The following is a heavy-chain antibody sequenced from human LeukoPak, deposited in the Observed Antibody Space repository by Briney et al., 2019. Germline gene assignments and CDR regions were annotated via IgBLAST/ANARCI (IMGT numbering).Heavy chain of an antibody. J-gene: IGHJ5*02. V-gene: IGHV4-59*08. CDR1: GGSISSYY. D-gene: IGHD3-16*01. Sequence: SETLSLTCTVSGGSISSYYWSWIRQPPGKGLEWIGYIYYSGSTNYNPTLKSRVTISVDTSKNQFSLKLSSVTAADTAVYYCARMGGPGNWFDPWGQGTLVTVSS. CDR3: ARMGGPGNWFDP. CDR2: IYYSGST.